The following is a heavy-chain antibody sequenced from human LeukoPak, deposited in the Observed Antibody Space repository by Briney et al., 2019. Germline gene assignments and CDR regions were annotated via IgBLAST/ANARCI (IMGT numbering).Heavy chain of an antibody. D-gene: IGHD2-2*01. Sequence: GGSLRLSCAASGFTFSSYEMNWVRQAPGKGLEWVSYISSSGSTIYYADSVKGRFTISRDNAKNPLYLQMNSLNAEDTAVYYCAKDEVVPGYYYTDVWGRGTTVTISS. CDR2: ISSSGSTI. V-gene: IGHV3-48*03. CDR3: AKDEVVPGYYYTDV. J-gene: IGHJ6*03. CDR1: GFTFSSYE.